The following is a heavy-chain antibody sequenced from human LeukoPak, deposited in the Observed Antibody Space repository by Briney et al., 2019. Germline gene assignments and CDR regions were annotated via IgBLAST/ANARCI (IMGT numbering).Heavy chain of an antibody. CDR3: ARQVPGPYNYYGMDV. CDR2: IYYAGIT. J-gene: IGHJ6*02. Sequence: SETLSLPCLVSGGSISNTNFYWAWIRQPPGKGLEWIGNIYYAGITSYNPSLKSRVTISVDTSKSQFSLRLISVTAADTAVYYCARQVPGPYNYYGMDVWGQGTTVTVSS. CDR1: GGSISNTNFY. V-gene: IGHV4-39*01.